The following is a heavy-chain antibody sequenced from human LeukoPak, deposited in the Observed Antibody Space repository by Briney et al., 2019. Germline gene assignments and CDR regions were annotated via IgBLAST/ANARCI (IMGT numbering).Heavy chain of an antibody. CDR2: IKSKTDGGTT. CDR3: TTDPTYYYGSGSLY. CDR1: GFTFGNAW. J-gene: IGHJ4*02. Sequence: GGSLRLSCAASGFTFGNAWMSWVRQAPGKGLEWVGRIKSKTDGGTTDYAAPVKGRFTISRDDSKNTLYLQMNSLKTEDTAVYYCTTDPTYYYGSGSLYWGQGTLVTVSS. D-gene: IGHD3-10*01. V-gene: IGHV3-15*01.